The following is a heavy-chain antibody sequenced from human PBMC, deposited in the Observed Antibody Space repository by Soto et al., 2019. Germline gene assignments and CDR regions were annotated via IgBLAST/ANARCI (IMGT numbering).Heavy chain of an antibody. V-gene: IGHV4-39*02. CDR2: IYYTGGT. CDR3: AREGPPIRAHNPPEYFQH. Sequence: SETLSLTCTVSGDSISTRSNYWAWIRQPPGKGLEWIGSIYYTGGTYYNPSLKSRVTLFLDTSKNQFSLNLNSVTAADTAVYYCAREGPPIRAHNPPEYFQHWGQGTPVTVSS. CDR1: GDSISTRSNY. J-gene: IGHJ1*01.